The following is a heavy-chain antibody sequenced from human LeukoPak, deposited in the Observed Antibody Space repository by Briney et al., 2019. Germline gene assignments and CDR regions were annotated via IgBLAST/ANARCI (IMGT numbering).Heavy chain of an antibody. J-gene: IGHJ4*02. V-gene: IGHV1-8*01. Sequence: GASVKVSCKASGYTFTSYDINWVRQATGQGLEWMGWMNPNSGNTDYTQKFQGRITMTRDTSINTAYMELSSLSSEDTAVYYCARGGGYTGIYYGVDHWGQGTLVTVTS. CDR1: GYTFTSYD. CDR2: MNPNSGNT. CDR3: ARGGGYTGIYYGVDH. D-gene: IGHD1-26*01.